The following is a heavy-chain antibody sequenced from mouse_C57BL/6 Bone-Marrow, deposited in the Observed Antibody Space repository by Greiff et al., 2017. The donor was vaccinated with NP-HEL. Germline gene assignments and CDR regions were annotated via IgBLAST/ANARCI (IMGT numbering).Heavy chain of an antibody. CDR1: GFSLTSYG. CDR3: AKTPLRGYYYAMDY. J-gene: IGHJ4*01. D-gene: IGHD2-2*01. CDR2: IWRGGST. V-gene: IGHV2-5*01. Sequence: QVQLKESGPGLVQPSQSLSITCTVSGFSLTSYGVHWVRQSPGKGLEWLGVIWRGGSTDYNAAFMSRLSITKDNSTSQVFFKMNSLQADDTAIYYCAKTPLRGYYYAMDYWGQGTSVTVSS.